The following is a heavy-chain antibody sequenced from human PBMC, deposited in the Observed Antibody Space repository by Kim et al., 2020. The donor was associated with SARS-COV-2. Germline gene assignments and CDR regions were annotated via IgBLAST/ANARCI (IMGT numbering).Heavy chain of an antibody. CDR1: GGSISSYY. V-gene: IGHV4-4*07. CDR2: IYTSGST. Sequence: SETLSLTCTVSGGSISSYYWSWIRQPAGKGLEWIGRIYTSGSTNYNPSLKSRVTMSVDTSKNQFSLKLSSVTAADTAVYYCARGVITIFGVVTEGVFDYWGQGTLVTVSS. J-gene: IGHJ4*02. CDR3: ARGVITIFGVVTEGVFDY. D-gene: IGHD3-3*01.